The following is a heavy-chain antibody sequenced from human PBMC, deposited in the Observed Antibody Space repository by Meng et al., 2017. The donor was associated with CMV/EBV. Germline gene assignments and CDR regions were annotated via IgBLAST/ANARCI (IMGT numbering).Heavy chain of an antibody. J-gene: IGHJ5*02. Sequence: SVKVSCKASGGTFSSYAISWVRQAPGQGLEWMGGIIPIFGTANYAQKFQGRVTITTDESTSTAYMELSSLRSEDTAVYYCAIAAAGFGNWFDPWGQGTLVTVPS. D-gene: IGHD6-13*01. CDR1: GGTFSSYA. V-gene: IGHV1-69*05. CDR2: IIPIFGTA. CDR3: AIAAAGFGNWFDP.